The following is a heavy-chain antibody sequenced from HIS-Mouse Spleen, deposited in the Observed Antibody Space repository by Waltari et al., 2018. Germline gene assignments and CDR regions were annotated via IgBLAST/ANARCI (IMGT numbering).Heavy chain of an antibody. V-gene: IGHV3-33*06. CDR1: GFTFRSYG. J-gene: IGHJ4*02. CDR2: IWYDGSNK. CDR3: AKGKYYFDY. Sequence: QVQLVESGGGVVQPGRSLRPSCAASGFTFRSYGMHWVRQAPGKGLEWVAVIWYDGSNKYYADSVKGRFTISRDNSKNTLYLQMNSLRAEDTAVYYCAKGKYYFDYWGQGTLVTVSS.